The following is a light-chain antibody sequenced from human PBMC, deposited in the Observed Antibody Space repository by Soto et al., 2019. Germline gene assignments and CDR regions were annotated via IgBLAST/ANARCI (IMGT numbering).Light chain of an antibody. J-gene: IGKJ1*01. Sequence: EIVLTQSPGTLSLSPGERATLSCRASHSVSSSYLAWYQQKPGQAPRLLIYGASSRATGIPDRFSGSGSGTDFTLTMSRLEPEDFAVYYCQQYGSSPWTFGQGTKVEI. CDR2: GAS. V-gene: IGKV3-20*01. CDR1: HSVSSSY. CDR3: QQYGSSPWT.